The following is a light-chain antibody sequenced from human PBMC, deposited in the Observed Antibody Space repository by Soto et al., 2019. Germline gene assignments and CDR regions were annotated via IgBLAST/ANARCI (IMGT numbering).Light chain of an antibody. CDR2: DTS. V-gene: IGLV7-46*01. J-gene: IGLJ2*01. CDR1: TGAVTSGHY. CDR3: LLSCSGARPV. Sequence: QAVVTQEPSLTVSPGGTVTLTCGSSTGAVTSGHYPYWFQQKPGQAPRTLIYDTSNKHSWTPPRFSGSLLGGNAALTLSGAQPEDAAEYCCLLSCSGARPVFGGGTKLTVL.